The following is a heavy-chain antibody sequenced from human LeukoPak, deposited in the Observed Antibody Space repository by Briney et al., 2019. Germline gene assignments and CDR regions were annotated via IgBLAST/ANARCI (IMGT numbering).Heavy chain of an antibody. D-gene: IGHD3-22*01. CDR3: AKDDDSSGCYYRTFDY. CDR1: GFTFSSYA. CDR2: ISGSGGST. V-gene: IGHV3-23*01. J-gene: IGHJ4*02. Sequence: GGSLRLSCAASGFTFSSYAMSWVRQAPGKGLEWVSAISGSGGSTYYADSVKGRFTISRDNSKNTLYLQMNSLRAEDTAVYYCAKDDDSSGCYYRTFDYWGQGTLVTVSS.